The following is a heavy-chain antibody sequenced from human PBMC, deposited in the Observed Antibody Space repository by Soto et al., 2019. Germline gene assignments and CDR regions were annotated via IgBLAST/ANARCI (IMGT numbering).Heavy chain of an antibody. D-gene: IGHD3-22*01. CDR1: GFTFTSSA. CDR2: IVVGSGNT. V-gene: IGHV1-58*01. CDR3: AADHRYYYDSSGYYGWFDP. J-gene: IGHJ5*02. Sequence: QMQLVQSGPEVKKPGTSVKVSCKASGFTFTSSAVQWVRQARGQRLEWIGWIVVGSGNTNYAQKFQERVTITRDMSTSTAYMELSSLRSEDTAVYYCAADHRYYYDSSGYYGWFDPWCQGTLVTVSS.